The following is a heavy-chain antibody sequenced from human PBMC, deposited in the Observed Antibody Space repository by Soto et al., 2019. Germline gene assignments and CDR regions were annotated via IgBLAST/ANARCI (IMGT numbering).Heavy chain of an antibody. CDR3: AKGPRLLVIVTFDY. J-gene: IGHJ4*02. CDR2: ISGSGGNT. V-gene: IGHV3-23*01. Sequence: GGSLRLSCAASGFTFSSSVMSWVRQAPGKGLEWVSTISGSGGNTYYADSVKGRFTISRDNSKNTLYLQMNSLRAEDTAVYYCAKGPRLLVIVTFDYWGKGTRVTVSS. D-gene: IGHD3-22*01. CDR1: GFTFSSSV.